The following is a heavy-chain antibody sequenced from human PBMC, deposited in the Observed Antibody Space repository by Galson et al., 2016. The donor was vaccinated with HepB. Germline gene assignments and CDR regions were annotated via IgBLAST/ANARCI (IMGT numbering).Heavy chain of an antibody. J-gene: IGHJ4*02. V-gene: IGHV2-5*02. Sequence: PALVKPTQTLTLTCSFSGFSLSTSGVGVGWIRQPPGKALEWLALIYWDDDKRYSPSLKSRLTITKDTSKNQVVLTLTNMDPVDTATYYCAHLNNSLPFDYWGQGTLVTVSS. CDR2: IYWDDDK. CDR1: GFSLSTSGVG. CDR3: AHLNNSLPFDY. D-gene: IGHD4-23*01.